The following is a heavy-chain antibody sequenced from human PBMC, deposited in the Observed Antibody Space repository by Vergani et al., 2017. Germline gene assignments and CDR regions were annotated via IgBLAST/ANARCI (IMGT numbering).Heavy chain of an antibody. Sequence: QVQLQQWGAGLLKPSETLSLTCAVYGGSFSGYYWSWIRQPPGKGLEWIGEINHSGSTNYNPSLKSRVTISVDRSKNQFSLKLSSVTAADTAVYYCAKGWRFGDPPQGWFDPWGQGTLVTVSS. J-gene: IGHJ5*02. V-gene: IGHV4-34*01. CDR1: GGSFSGYY. CDR3: AKGWRFGDPPQGWFDP. CDR2: INHSGST. D-gene: IGHD4-17*01.